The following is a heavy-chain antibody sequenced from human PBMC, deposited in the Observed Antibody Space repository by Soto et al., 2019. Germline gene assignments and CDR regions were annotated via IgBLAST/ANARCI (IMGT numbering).Heavy chain of an antibody. CDR3: AKDRRGLRSPYFGSQYFDS. CDR1: GYTFTRGG. D-gene: IGHD4-17*01. CDR2: ISPYNNDT. V-gene: IGHV1-18*04. J-gene: IGHJ4*02. Sequence: GASVKVSCKTSGYTFTRGGISWLRQAPGQGLEWMGWISPYNNDTKYAQVFQGRVTMTTDTSTRTVYMDLRSLTSDDTAVYYCAKDRRGLRSPYFGSQYFDSWGQGALVTVSS.